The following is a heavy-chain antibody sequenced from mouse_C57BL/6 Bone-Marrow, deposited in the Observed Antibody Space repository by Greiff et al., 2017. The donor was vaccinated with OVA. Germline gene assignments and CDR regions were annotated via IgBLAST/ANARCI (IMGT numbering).Heavy chain of an antibody. CDR2: INPSTGGT. CDR3: ARGGTSPFAY. V-gene: IGHV1-42*01. Sequence: DVHLVASGPVLVMPGASVKISCKASGYSFTGYYMNWLTQSPDKSLEWIGEINPSTGGTTYNQKFKAKATLTVDKSSSTAYMQLKSLTTEDSAVYYCARGGTSPFAYWGQGTLVTVSA. CDR1: GYSFTGYY. D-gene: IGHD1-1*02. J-gene: IGHJ3*01.